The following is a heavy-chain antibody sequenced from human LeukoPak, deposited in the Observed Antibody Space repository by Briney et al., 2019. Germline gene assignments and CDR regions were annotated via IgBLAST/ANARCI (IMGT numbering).Heavy chain of an antibody. D-gene: IGHD3-3*01. J-gene: IGHJ5*02. V-gene: IGHV1-8*01. CDR1: GYTFTCYD. CDR3: ARGRFYDFWSGYYAGNWFDP. CDR2: MNPSSGNT. Sequence: ASVKVSCKASGYTFTCYDINWVRQATGQGLEWMGWMNPSSGNTGYAQKFQGRVTMTRNTSISTAYMELSSLRSEDTAVYYCARGRFYDFWSGYYAGNWFDPWGQGTLVTVSS.